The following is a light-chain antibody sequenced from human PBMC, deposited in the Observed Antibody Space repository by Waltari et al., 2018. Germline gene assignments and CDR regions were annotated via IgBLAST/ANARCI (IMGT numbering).Light chain of an antibody. CDR3: SSYTTSSAPGV. Sequence: QSALTQPASVSGSPGQSITISCSGTDSDVGAYDFVSWYQQHPGKAPHLIIYEVSKLPSGISYRFSASKAGNTASLTVSGRQAEDEADYYCSSYTTSSAPGVFGTGTRVTVL. CDR2: EVS. V-gene: IGLV2-14*01. J-gene: IGLJ1*01. CDR1: DSDVGAYDF.